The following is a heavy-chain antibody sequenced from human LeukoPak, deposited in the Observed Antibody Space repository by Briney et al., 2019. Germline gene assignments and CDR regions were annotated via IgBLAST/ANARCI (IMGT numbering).Heavy chain of an antibody. CDR2: ISSSSSTI. D-gene: IGHD6-19*01. CDR3: ARDRGQWLPTHAFDI. CDR1: GFTFSSYS. Sequence: GGSLRLSCAASGFTFSSYSMNWVRQAPGKGLEWVSYISSSSSTIYYADSVKGRFTISRDNAKNSLYLQMNSLRAEDTAVYYCARDRGQWLPTHAFDIWGQGTMVTVSS. V-gene: IGHV3-48*04. J-gene: IGHJ3*02.